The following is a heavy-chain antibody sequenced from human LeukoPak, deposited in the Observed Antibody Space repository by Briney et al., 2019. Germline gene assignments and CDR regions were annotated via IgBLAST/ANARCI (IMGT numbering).Heavy chain of an antibody. J-gene: IGHJ3*02. D-gene: IGHD5-12*01. CDR1: GYSFTSYW. CDR2: IYPGDSDT. V-gene: IGHV5-51*01. CDR3: ARHRGDSGYDYRELFGAFDI. Sequence: GESLKISCKGSGYSFTSYWIGWVRQMPGKGLEWMGIIYPGDSDTGYSSSFQGQVTISADKSISTAYLQWSSLKASDTAMYYCARHRGDSGYDYRELFGAFDIWGQGTMVTVSS.